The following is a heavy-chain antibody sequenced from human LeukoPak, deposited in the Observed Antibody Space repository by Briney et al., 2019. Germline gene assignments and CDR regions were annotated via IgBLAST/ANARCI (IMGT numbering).Heavy chain of an antibody. J-gene: IGHJ4*02. CDR2: IIPIFGTA. D-gene: IGHD5-18*01. Sequence: ASVKVSCKASGGTFSSYAISWVRQAPGQGLEWMGGIIPIFGTANYAQKFQGRVTITADESTSTAYMELSSLRSEDTAVYCCARVLSYGSPFDYWGQGTLVTVSS. CDR3: ARVLSYGSPFDY. V-gene: IGHV1-69*13. CDR1: GGTFSSYA.